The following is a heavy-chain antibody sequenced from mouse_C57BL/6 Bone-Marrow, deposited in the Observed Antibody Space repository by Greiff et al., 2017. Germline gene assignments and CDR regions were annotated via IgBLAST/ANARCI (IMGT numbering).Heavy chain of an antibody. CDR3: ANHYYGRSYGDMGY. J-gene: IGHJ4*01. Sequence: QVQLQQPGAELVMPGASVKLSCKASGYTFTSYWMHWVKQRPGQGLEWIGEIDPSVSYTNYNQKFKGKSTLTVDKSSSTAYMQLSSLTSEDSAVYYCANHYYGRSYGDMGYWGQGTSVTVSS. V-gene: IGHV1-69*01. CDR1: GYTFTSYW. CDR2: IDPSVSYT. D-gene: IGHD1-1*01.